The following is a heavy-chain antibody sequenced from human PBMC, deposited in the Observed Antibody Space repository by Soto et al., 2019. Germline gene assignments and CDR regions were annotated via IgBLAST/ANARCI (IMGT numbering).Heavy chain of an antibody. D-gene: IGHD1-26*01. CDR1: GGTFSSYS. CDR3: ARDGGRHAGGIDY. J-gene: IGHJ4*02. CDR2: IIPIFGTA. Sequence: QVQLVQSGAEVKKPGSSVKVSCKASGGTFSSYSINWVRQAPGQGLEWMGEIIPIFGTANYAQKVQGRVTITADESTSTAYMELRSLRSEDTAVYYCARDGGRHAGGIDYWGQGTLVTVPS. V-gene: IGHV1-69*01.